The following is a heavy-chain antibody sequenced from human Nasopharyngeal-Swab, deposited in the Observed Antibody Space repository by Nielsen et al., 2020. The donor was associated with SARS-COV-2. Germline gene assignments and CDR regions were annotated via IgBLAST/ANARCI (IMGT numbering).Heavy chain of an antibody. Sequence: ASVKVSCKVSGDTLTVLSMHWVRQAPGKGLEWMGGFDPRDGQTVYAQKFQGRVTMTEDTSTDTAYMELSGLTSDDTAVYYCATDRRWNYYYGMEVWGQGTTVTVSS. CDR3: ATDRRWNYYYGMEV. J-gene: IGHJ6*02. V-gene: IGHV1-24*01. CDR1: GDTLTVLS. CDR2: FDPRDGQT. D-gene: IGHD2-15*01.